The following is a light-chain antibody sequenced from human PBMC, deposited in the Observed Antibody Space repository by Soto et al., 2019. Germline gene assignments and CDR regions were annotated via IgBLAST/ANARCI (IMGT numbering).Light chain of an antibody. CDR1: QSVSSY. V-gene: IGKV3-11*01. J-gene: IGKJ1*01. CDR3: QQRSNWPLT. Sequence: EIVLTQSPAPLSLSPGERATLSCRASQSVSSYLAWYQQKPGQAPRLLIYDASNRATGIPARFSGSGSGTDFTPTISSLEPEDLAVYYCQQRSNWPLTFGQGTKVEIK. CDR2: DAS.